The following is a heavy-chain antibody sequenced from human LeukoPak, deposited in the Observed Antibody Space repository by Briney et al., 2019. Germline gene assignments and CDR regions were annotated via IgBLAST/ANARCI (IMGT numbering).Heavy chain of an antibody. Sequence: GGSVRLSCAASGFTFSSYGMHWVREAPGKGLEWVAVISYDGSNKYYADSVKGRFTISRDNSKNTLYLQMNSLRAEDTAVYYCAKDLGEGASNYYYYYGMDVWGQGTTVTVSS. V-gene: IGHV3-30*18. CDR1: GFTFSSYG. CDR3: AKDLGEGASNYYYYYGMDV. D-gene: IGHD1-26*01. J-gene: IGHJ6*02. CDR2: ISYDGSNK.